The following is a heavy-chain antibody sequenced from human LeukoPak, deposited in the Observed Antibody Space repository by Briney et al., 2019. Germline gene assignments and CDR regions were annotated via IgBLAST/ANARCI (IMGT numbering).Heavy chain of an antibody. CDR2: IYHSGST. CDR1: GGSISSYY. D-gene: IGHD4-11*01. V-gene: IGHV4-38-2*02. Sequence: PSETLSLTCTVSGGSISSYYWGWIRQPPGKGLEWIGSIYHSGSTYYNPSLKSRVTISVDTSKNQFSLKLSSVTAADTAVYYCARLILGITVTTPDYWGQGTLVTVSS. CDR3: ARLILGITVTTPDY. J-gene: IGHJ4*02.